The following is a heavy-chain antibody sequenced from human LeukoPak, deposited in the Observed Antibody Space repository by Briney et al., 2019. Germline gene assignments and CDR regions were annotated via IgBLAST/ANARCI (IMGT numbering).Heavy chain of an antibody. Sequence: GGSLRLSCAASGFTFSSYGMSWVRQTPGKRLEWVSAISGSGGNTYDADSVKGRFTISRDNSKNTLYLQMNSLRAEDTALYYCAKGSELPAAIRGNWFDSWGQGTLVTVSS. J-gene: IGHJ5*01. CDR1: GFTFSSYG. D-gene: IGHD2-2*01. CDR3: AKGSELPAAIRGNWFDS. V-gene: IGHV3-23*01. CDR2: ISGSGGNT.